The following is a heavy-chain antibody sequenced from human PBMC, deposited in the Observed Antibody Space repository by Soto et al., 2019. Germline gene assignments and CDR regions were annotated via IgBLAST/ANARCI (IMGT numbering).Heavy chain of an antibody. D-gene: IGHD6-19*01. J-gene: IGHJ4*02. CDR2: VYYTGST. V-gene: IGHV4-59*01. CDR1: RRSISGSY. CDR3: ARSVAVPGAHIDY. Sequence: SETLPLTXSVPRRSISGSYWTRIRQSPGKGLQSLGYVYYTGSTNYSPSLRSRVSISVDTSKNEFSLRLSSVTAAETAVYVCARSVAVPGAHIDYWGQGTQVTVSS.